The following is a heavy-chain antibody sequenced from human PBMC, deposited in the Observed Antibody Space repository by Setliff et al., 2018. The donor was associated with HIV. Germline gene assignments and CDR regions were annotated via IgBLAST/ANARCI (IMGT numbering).Heavy chain of an antibody. J-gene: IGHJ4*02. Sequence: GGSLRLSCVASRFTFNDYWMSWVRQAPGKGLEWVANIDREGSETNYVDSVKGRFTISRDNARSSMYLQMNSLRAEDTAIYYCASGSGCYDYWGQGNMVTVSS. CDR2: IDREGSET. D-gene: IGHD1-26*01. CDR1: RFTFNDYW. V-gene: IGHV3-7*01. CDR3: ASGSGCYDY.